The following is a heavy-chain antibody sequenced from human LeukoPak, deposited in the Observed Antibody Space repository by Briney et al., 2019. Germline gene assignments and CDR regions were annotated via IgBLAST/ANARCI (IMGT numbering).Heavy chain of an antibody. D-gene: IGHD3-22*01. CDR1: GGSFSGYY. CDR3: ARVPITYYYDSSGYSDRTYFDY. CDR2: INHSGST. J-gene: IGHJ4*02. Sequence: SETLSLTCAVYGGSFSGYYWSWIRQPPGKGLEWIGEINHSGSTNYNPSLKSRVTISVDTSKNQFSLKLSSVTAADTAVYYRARVPITYYYDSSGYSDRTYFDYWGQGTLVTVSS. V-gene: IGHV4-34*01.